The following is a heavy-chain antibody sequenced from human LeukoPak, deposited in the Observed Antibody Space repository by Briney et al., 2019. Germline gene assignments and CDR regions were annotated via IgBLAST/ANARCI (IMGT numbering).Heavy chain of an antibody. CDR3: ARPDCSGGSCYSGTYYFDC. Sequence: SETLSLSCVVSSYSISSGYYWGWIRQPPGKGLEWIGNICHSGSTYYDPSLKSRVTISVDTSKNQFSLRLNSVTAADTAVYYCARPDCSGGSCYSGTYYFDCWGQGTLVTVSS. CDR2: ICHSGST. V-gene: IGHV4-38-2*01. D-gene: IGHD2-15*01. CDR1: SYSISSGYY. J-gene: IGHJ4*02.